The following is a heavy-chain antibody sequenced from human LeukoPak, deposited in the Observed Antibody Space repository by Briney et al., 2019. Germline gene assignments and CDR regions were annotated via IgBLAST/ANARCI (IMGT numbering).Heavy chain of an antibody. Sequence: ASVKVSCKASGYSFTNHAIHWARQAPGQRLEWMGWINAGNGNTKYSQKFQGRVTITRDTSASTAYMELSSLRSEDTAVYYCASSHKISSWCPFDYWGQGTLVTVSS. CDR2: INAGNGNT. CDR1: GYSFTNHA. D-gene: IGHD6-13*01. CDR3: ASSHKISSWCPFDY. V-gene: IGHV1-3*01. J-gene: IGHJ4*02.